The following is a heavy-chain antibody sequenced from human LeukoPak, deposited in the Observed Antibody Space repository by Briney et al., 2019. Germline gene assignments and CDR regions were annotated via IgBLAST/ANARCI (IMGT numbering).Heavy chain of an antibody. CDR1: GESITNTYY. J-gene: IGHJ4*02. CDR3: ARGGYDSGSYYKGPLYYFDY. D-gene: IGHD3-10*01. CDR2: IYHTGNT. Sequence: SETLSLTCTVSGESITNTYYWGWIRQPPGKGLEWIASIYHTGNTYYNPSLRSRVTLFVDSSKNQFSMRLERVTRADTAVYYCARGGYDSGSYYKGPLYYFDYWGQGTLVTVSS. V-gene: IGHV4-38-2*02.